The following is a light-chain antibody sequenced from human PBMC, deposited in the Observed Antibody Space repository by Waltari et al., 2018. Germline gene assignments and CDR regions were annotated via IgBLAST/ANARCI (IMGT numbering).Light chain of an antibody. CDR3: QSPDSSGTYV. Sequence: SYELTRPPSVSVSPGQPARISCSGDTFPKQFAYWYQQKPGQAPVLVIFRDNERPAGIPVRFSGSSSGTTVMLTINGVQAEDEADYYCQSPDSSGTYVFGTGTKVTVL. CDR1: TFPKQF. CDR2: RDN. V-gene: IGLV3-25*03. J-gene: IGLJ1*01.